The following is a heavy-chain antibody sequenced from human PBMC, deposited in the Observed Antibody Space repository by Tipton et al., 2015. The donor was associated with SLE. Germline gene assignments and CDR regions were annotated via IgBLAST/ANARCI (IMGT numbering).Heavy chain of an antibody. Sequence: SLRLSCAASGFTFSDYYMSWIRQAPGKGLEWVSYISSSGSTIYYADSVKGRFTISRDNSKNTLYLQMNSLRAEDTAVYYCARDLYGDSTLGYWGQGTLVTVSS. D-gene: IGHD4-17*01. CDR2: ISSSGSTI. V-gene: IGHV3-11*01. CDR1: GFTFSDYY. J-gene: IGHJ4*02. CDR3: ARDLYGDSTLGY.